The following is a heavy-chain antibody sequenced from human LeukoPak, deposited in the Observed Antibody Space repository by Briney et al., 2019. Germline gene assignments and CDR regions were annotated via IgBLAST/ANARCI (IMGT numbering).Heavy chain of an antibody. CDR3: AKGGGACSSTTCHPRAFDV. CDR1: GFTFSSYA. Sequence: GSLRLSCAASGFTFSSYAMSWVRQAPGKGLEWVSAISGSGGSTYYADSVKGRFTISRDSSKNTLYLQMNSLRAEDTAVYYCAKGGGACSSTTCHPRAFDVWGQGTMVTVSS. V-gene: IGHV3-23*01. D-gene: IGHD2-2*01. CDR2: ISGSGGST. J-gene: IGHJ3*01.